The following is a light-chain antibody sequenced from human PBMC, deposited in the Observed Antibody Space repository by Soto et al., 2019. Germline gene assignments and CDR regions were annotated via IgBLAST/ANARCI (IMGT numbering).Light chain of an antibody. Sequence: DIQMTQSPSSLSASVGDRVTITCRASQSISSYLNWYQHHPGKAPIALIYEASNLQSGVPSRFSGSGSGTDFTLTISGLQPDDPATYYCHQTYSPPDTFGQGTKVHIK. J-gene: IGKJ1*01. CDR2: EAS. V-gene: IGKV1-39*01. CDR3: HQTYSPPDT. CDR1: QSISSY.